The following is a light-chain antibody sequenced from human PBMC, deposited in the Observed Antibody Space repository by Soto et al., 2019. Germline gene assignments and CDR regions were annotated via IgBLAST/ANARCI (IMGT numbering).Light chain of an antibody. CDR2: EVT. V-gene: IGLV2-14*01. J-gene: IGLJ2*01. CDR1: SSDVGGYNY. CDR3: NSYTTSSTLV. Sequence: QSALTQPASVSGSPGQSITISCTGISSDVGGYNYVSWYQQHPGKAPKLMIYEVTNRPSGISDRFSASKSGNTASLTISGLQAEDEADYYCNSYTTSSTLVFGGGTKLTVL.